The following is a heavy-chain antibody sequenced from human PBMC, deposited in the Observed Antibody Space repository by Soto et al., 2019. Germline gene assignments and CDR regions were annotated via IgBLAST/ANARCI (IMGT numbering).Heavy chain of an antibody. Sequence: LRLSCAASGFTFSNYWMHWVRQVPGKGLVWVSRVNGDGSSTFYADSVKGRFTISRDNAENTVFLQMNSLRAEDTAVYYCARDNWNTVWGQGTMVTVSS. D-gene: IGHD1-20*01. J-gene: IGHJ3*01. CDR3: ARDNWNTV. V-gene: IGHV3-74*01. CDR1: GFTFSNYW. CDR2: VNGDGSST.